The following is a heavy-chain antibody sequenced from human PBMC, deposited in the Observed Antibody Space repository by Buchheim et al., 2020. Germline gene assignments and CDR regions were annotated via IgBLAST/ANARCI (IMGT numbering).Heavy chain of an antibody. J-gene: IGHJ4*02. CDR2: IDPSDSYT. V-gene: IGHV5-10-1*01. CDR1: GYSFINYW. D-gene: IGHD5-18*01. Sequence: EVQLVQSGAEVKKPGESLRISCKASGYSFINYWIIWVRQMPGKGLEWMGRIDPSDSYTSYSPSFQGHVTISTDKSISTAYPQRNSLKASDTAVYYCARHVRGYSYSPNSDYWGQGTL. CDR3: ARHVRGYSYSPNSDY.